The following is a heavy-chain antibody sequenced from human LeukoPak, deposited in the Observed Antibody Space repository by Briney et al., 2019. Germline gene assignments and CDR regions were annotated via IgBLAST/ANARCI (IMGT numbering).Heavy chain of an antibody. CDR1: GYTFTSYG. J-gene: IGHJ3*02. V-gene: IGHV1-18*01. D-gene: IGHD3-22*01. CDR2: ISAYNGNT. CDR3: AREVEYYYDSSLDAFDI. Sequence: GASVKVSCKASGYTFTSYGISRVRQAPGQGLEWMGWISAYNGNTNYAQKLQGRVTTTTDTSTSTAYMELRSLRSDDTAVYYCAREVEYYYDSSLDAFDIWGQGTMVTVSS.